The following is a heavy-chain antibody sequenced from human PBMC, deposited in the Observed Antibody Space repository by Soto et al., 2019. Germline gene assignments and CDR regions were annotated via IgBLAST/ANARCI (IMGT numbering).Heavy chain of an antibody. CDR3: ARAIKRWEVNYYFDF. V-gene: IGHV1-69*06. D-gene: IGHD1-26*01. Sequence: QVVLLQSGAEVKEPGSSVRVSCQVSGSTFNNFAFSWVRQAPGHGPEWMGGIVVDSNTAEYSQRFQDRVTITADTSTDTLYMEVGSLTFVDTAVYYCARAIKRWEVNYYFDFWGQGTLVTVSS. J-gene: IGHJ4*02. CDR1: GSTFNNFA. CDR2: IVVDSNTA.